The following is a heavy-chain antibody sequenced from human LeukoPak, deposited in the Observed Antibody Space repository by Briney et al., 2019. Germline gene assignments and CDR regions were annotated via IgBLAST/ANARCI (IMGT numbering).Heavy chain of an antibody. J-gene: IGHJ4*02. CDR2: INPNSGGT. V-gene: IGHV1-2*02. CDR1: GYTFTGYY. D-gene: IGHD3-10*01. CDR3: ARVLGSGSMGYFGY. Sequence: ASVKVSCKASGYTFTGYYMHWVRQAPGQGLEWMGWINPNSGGTNYAQKFQGRVTMTRDTSISTAYMELSRLRSDDTAVYYCARVLGSGSMGYFGYWGQGTLVTVSS.